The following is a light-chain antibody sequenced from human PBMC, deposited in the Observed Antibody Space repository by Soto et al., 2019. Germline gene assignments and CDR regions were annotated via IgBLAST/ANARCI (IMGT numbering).Light chain of an antibody. CDR1: SSNIGSKT. Sequence: QSVLTQPPSASGTPGQRVTISCSGSSSNIGSKTVNWYQQLPGTAPKLLIYSNYQRPSGVPDRFSGSKSGTSASLAISGLRFEEGADYYGAAGDPGLKVYVFGTGTRATAL. CDR2: SNY. J-gene: IGLJ1*01. V-gene: IGLV1-44*01. CDR3: AAGDPGLKVYV.